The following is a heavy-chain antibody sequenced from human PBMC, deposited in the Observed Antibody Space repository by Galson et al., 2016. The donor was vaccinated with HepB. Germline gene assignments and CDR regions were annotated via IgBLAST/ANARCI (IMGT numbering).Heavy chain of an antibody. Sequence: TLSLTCTVSGGSISSGGYHWTWIRQHPGKGLEWMGYVHDSGDTYYNPSLKNRVTTSVDTSKNQFSVRLTSVTAADTAVYYCARGMPYNAPAGHYFDYWGQGTLVTVSS. CDR3: ARGMPYNAPAGHYFDY. J-gene: IGHJ4*02. D-gene: IGHD6-13*01. CDR1: GGSISSGGYH. V-gene: IGHV4-31*03. CDR2: VHDSGDT.